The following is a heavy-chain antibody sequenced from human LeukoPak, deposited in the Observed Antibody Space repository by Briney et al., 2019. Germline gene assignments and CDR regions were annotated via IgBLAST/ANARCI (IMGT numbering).Heavy chain of an antibody. J-gene: IGHJ5*02. CDR3: ARIINTGIYGRGWFDR. V-gene: IGHV4-39*07. D-gene: IGHD1-26*01. CDR2: IYYDGSP. CDR1: GDSISSGSYY. Sequence: SETLSLTCSVSGDSISSGSYYWGWVRQPPGKCLEWIGSIYYDGSPYYSPSLQGRVTISIDTSKNQFSLQLNSVTAADTAVYPCARIINTGIYGRGWFDRWGQGTLVTVSS.